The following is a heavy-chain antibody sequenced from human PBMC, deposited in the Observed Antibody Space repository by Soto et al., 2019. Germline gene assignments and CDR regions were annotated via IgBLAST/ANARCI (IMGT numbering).Heavy chain of an antibody. J-gene: IGHJ3*02. Sequence: QLQLQESGPGLVKPSETLSLTCTVSGGSISSSTYYWGWIRQPPGKGLEWIGSIYYGGSTYYNPSLKSRVTISVDTSKNQFSLRLSSVTAADTALYYCARHGARAIVFDIWGQGAMVTVSS. CDR2: IYYGGST. CDR1: GGSISSSTYY. CDR3: ARHGARAIVFDI. D-gene: IGHD2-15*01. V-gene: IGHV4-39*01.